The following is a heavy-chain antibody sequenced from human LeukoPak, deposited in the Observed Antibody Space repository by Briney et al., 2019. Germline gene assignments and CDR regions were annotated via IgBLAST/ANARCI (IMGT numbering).Heavy chain of an antibody. D-gene: IGHD3-10*02. Sequence: GGSLRLSCAASGFTFSSYGMHWVRQAPGKGLEWVAVISYDGSNKYYADSVKGRFTISRDNSKNTLYLQMNSLRAEDTAVYYCAELGITMVGGVWGKGTTVTISS. CDR3: AELGITMVGGV. J-gene: IGHJ6*04. CDR1: GFTFSSYG. V-gene: IGHV3-30*18. CDR2: ISYDGSNK.